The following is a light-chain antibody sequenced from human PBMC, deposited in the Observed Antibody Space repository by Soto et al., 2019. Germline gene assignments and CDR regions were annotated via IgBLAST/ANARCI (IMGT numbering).Light chain of an antibody. J-gene: IGKJ1*01. Sequence: EIVLTQSPGTLSLSPGERATLSCRASQSVSSSYLVWHQQKPGQAPRLLIYAASRRATGIPDRFSGSGSGTDFTLTISRLEPEDFATYYCQQYDSSPRTFGQGTKV. CDR1: QSVSSSY. CDR2: AAS. CDR3: QQYDSSPRT. V-gene: IGKV3-20*01.